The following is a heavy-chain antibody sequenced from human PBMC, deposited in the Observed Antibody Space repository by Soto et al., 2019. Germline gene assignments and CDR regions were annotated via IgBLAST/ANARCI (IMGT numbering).Heavy chain of an antibody. Sequence: EVQLVESGGGLVQPGGSLRLSCAASGVTFSSYWMHWVRQAPGKGRVWVSRINSDGSSTYYADSVKGRFTISRDNAKNTLYLQMHSLRAEDTAVYYCATAVPFDYWGQGTLVIVS. CDR1: GVTFSSYW. J-gene: IGHJ4*02. D-gene: IGHD2-2*01. CDR3: ATAVPFDY. CDR2: INSDGSST. V-gene: IGHV3-74*01.